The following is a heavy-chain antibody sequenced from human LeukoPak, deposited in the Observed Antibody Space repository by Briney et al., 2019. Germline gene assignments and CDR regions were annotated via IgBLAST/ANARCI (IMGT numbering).Heavy chain of an antibody. J-gene: IGHJ5*02. CDR3: ARGVVVGNWFDP. CDR1: GGSIRSSSYY. V-gene: IGHV4-39*07. CDR2: IYHSGST. Sequence: SETLSLTCTVSGGSIRSSSYYWGWIRQPPGKGLEWIGEIYHSGSTNYNPSLKSRVTISVDKSKNQFSLKLSSVTAADTAVYYCARGVVVGNWFDPWGQGTLVTVSS. D-gene: IGHD3-22*01.